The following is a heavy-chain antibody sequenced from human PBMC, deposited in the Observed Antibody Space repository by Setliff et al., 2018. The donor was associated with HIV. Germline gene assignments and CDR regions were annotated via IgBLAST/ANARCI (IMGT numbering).Heavy chain of an antibody. D-gene: IGHD2-15*01. V-gene: IGHV1-69*13. J-gene: IGHJ6*01. CDR2: IIPIFGTP. CDR3: ARDSRDIVVVIAPEPEPYYYYGMDV. Sequence: SVKVSCKASGDTFNSHAISWVRQAPGQGLEWMGGIIPIFGTPNYAQKFKGRLTITADESTSTVYMELSSLRSEDTAVYYCARDSRDIVVVIAPEPEPYYYYGMDVW. CDR1: GDTFNSHA.